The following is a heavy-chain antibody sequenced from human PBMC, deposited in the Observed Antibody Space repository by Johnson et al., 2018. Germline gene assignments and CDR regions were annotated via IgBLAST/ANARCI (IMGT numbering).Heavy chain of an antibody. CDR1: GYTFTHYY. Sequence: QVQLVESGAELRPPGASVKISCKASGYTFTHYYIHWVRQAPGQGLEWVGIINPGGDTIAYADSVKGRFTISREHAKNSLYLKMNSLRAEDTALYYCAKEKVTGGTYSEPRGGYYYYYYMDVWGKGTTVTVSS. CDR2: INPGGDTI. V-gene: IGHV1-46*04. J-gene: IGHJ6*03. D-gene: IGHD1-14*01. CDR3: AKEKVTGGTYSEPRGGYYYYYYMDV.